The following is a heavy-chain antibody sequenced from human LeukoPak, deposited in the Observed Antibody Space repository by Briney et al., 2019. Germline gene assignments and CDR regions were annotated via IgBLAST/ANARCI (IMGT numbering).Heavy chain of an antibody. J-gene: IGHJ4*02. CDR3: AKDIDYGGAN. D-gene: IGHD4-23*01. CDR1: GFTFSSYA. Sequence: GGSLRLSCAASGFTFSSYAMSWVRQAPGKGLEWVALISYDGNNKYYSDSMKGRFTISRDNSKNTLYLQMNSLRAEDTAVYYCAKDIDYGGANWGQGTLVIVSS. V-gene: IGHV3-30*18. CDR2: ISYDGNNK.